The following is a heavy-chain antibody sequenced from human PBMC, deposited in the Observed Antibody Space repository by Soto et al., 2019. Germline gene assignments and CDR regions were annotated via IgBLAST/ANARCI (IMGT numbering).Heavy chain of an antibody. V-gene: IGHV3-30*04. CDR2: IGFDGVIK. CDR1: GFTFSNYP. D-gene: IGHD3-10*01. Sequence: ESGGGVVQPGRSLRLSCAASGFTFSNYPFHWVRQAPGKRLEWVAVIGFDGVIKLYADSVKGRFTISRDDSKNTLYLQMNSLRDEDTAVYYCARDMFRGTPDYLDYWGQGTLVTVSS. J-gene: IGHJ4*02. CDR3: ARDMFRGTPDYLDY.